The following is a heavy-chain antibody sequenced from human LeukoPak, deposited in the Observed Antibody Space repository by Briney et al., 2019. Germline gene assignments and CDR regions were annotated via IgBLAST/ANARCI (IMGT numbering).Heavy chain of an antibody. D-gene: IGHD3-22*01. CDR1: RFTFSNYT. V-gene: IGHV3-21*04. CDR3: ARRAGDYSHPYDY. Sequence: GGSLRLSCAASRFTFSNYTMNWVRQAPGKGLEWVSSISTSSSYIFYADSVKGRFTISRDNAKNSLYLQMNSLRAEDTAVYYCARRAGDYSHPYDYWGQGTLVTVSS. CDR2: ISTSSSYI. J-gene: IGHJ4*02.